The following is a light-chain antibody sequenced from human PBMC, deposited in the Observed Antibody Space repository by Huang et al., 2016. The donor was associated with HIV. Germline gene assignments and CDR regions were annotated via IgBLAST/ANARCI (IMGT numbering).Light chain of an antibody. CDR2: GAS. CDR1: QSVRSN. CDR3: QQYKNWPPWT. J-gene: IGKJ1*01. Sequence: DIVMTQSPATLSVSPGERATLSCRASQSVRSNLAWYQQNPGHAPRLLIYGASTRATGIPARLSGSGSGTECTLTISSLQSEDFAVYYCQQYKNWPPWTFGQGTKVEIK. V-gene: IGKV3-15*01.